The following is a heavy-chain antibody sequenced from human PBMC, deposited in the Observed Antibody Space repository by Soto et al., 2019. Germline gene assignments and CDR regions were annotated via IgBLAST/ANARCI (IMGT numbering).Heavy chain of an antibody. J-gene: IGHJ4*02. D-gene: IGHD1-1*01. V-gene: IGHV3-49*03. CDR2: IRDKTYGGTT. Sequence: GGSLRLSCTASGFSFGDYAMSWFRQAPGKGLEWGGLIRDKTYGGTTEYAASVKGRFTISRDDSKRIAYMQMNSLKTEDTAVYYCTGWKESNSDYWGRGTVVTVSS. CDR3: TGWKESNSDY. CDR1: GFSFGDYA.